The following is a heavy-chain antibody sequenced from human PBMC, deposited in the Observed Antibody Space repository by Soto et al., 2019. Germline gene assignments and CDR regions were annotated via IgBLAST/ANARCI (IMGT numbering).Heavy chain of an antibody. D-gene: IGHD3-16*01. J-gene: IGHJ4*02. CDR3: AKDADAFFWFDY. Sequence: QVQLVESGGGVVQPGRSLRLSCAASGFTFSSYGMHWVRQAPGKGLEWVAVISYDGSNKYYADSVKGRFTISRDNSKNPLYLQMNSLRAEDTAVYYCAKDADAFFWFDYWGPGTLVTVSS. V-gene: IGHV3-30*18. CDR1: GFTFSSYG. CDR2: ISYDGSNK.